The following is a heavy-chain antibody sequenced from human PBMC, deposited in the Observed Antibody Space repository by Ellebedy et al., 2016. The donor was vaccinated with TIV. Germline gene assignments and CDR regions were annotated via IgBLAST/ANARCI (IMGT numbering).Heavy chain of an antibody. D-gene: IGHD5-24*01. V-gene: IGHV3-30*01. CDR3: ARDHRAGCFDY. J-gene: IGHJ4*02. Sequence: GESLKISCAASGFTFSTYAMHWVRQAPGKGLEWVAVISYDGSNEHYADSVKGRFTIYRDNSRNTLYLQMHSLRTEDSAVYYCARDHRAGCFDYWGQGSLVTVSS. CDR2: ISYDGSNE. CDR1: GFTFSTYA.